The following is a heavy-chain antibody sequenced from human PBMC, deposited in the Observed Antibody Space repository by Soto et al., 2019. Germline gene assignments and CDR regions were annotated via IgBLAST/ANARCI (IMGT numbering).Heavy chain of an antibody. CDR3: ARVSWREKYGMDV. CDR2: ITFSGNTV. CDR1: GFTFSDSY. Sequence: QVQLVESGGGLVKHGGSLRLSCAASGFTFSDSYMSWIRQAPGKGLEWISYITFSGNTVYYADSLKGRFTISRDNAKNSLYLQMNRLRAEDTAVYYCARVSWREKYGMDVWGQGTTVTVSS. V-gene: IGHV3-11*01. J-gene: IGHJ6*02.